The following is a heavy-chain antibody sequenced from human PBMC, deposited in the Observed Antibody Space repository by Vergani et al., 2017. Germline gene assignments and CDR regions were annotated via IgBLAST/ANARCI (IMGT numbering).Heavy chain of an antibody. D-gene: IGHD6-19*01. V-gene: IGHV4-4*03. J-gene: IGHJ4*02. Sequence: QVQLQESGPGLVKPQGTLSLTCAVSGDSISNSHWWTWVRQPPGKGLEGIGEIYHSGSTKYNPSLKSRVTISLDKSKNEFSLKLNSVTAANTAVYYCAREGMSGWVPLDYWGQGTLVTVSS. CDR1: GDSISNSHW. CDR3: AREGMSGWVPLDY. CDR2: IYHSGST.